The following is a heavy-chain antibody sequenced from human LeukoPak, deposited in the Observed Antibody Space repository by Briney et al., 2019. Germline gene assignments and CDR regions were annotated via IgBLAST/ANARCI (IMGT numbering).Heavy chain of an antibody. Sequence: PSETLSLTCTVSGGSISSSSYYWGWIRQPPGKGLEWIGSIYYSGSTYYNPSLKSRVTISVDTSKNQFSLKLSSVTAADTAVYYCAISSIAARSRWFDPWGQGTLVTVSS. J-gene: IGHJ5*02. CDR2: IYYSGST. V-gene: IGHV4-39*01. CDR3: AISSIAARSRWFDP. CDR1: GGSISSSSYY. D-gene: IGHD6-6*01.